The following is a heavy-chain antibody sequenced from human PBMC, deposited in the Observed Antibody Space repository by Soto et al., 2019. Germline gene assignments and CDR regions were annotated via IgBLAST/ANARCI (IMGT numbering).Heavy chain of an antibody. CDR1: RVAFSKFI. J-gene: IGHJ6*02. CDR3: AKVRYSSPMGYYYGMDV. D-gene: IGHD6-19*01. CDR2: IIPIFGTA. V-gene: IGHV1-69*13. Sequence: SVKVSCKASRVAFSKFIVTWVRQAPGLGLEWVGGIIPIFGTANYAQKFQGRVTITADESTSTSYMEVNNLRSEDTAVYYCAKVRYSSPMGYYYGMDVWGQVTTATGS.